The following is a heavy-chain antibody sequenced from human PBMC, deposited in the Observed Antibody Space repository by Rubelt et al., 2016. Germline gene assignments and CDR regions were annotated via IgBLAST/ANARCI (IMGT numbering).Heavy chain of an antibody. CDR1: GFTVSSNH. J-gene: IGHJ4*02. D-gene: IGHD3-10*01. V-gene: IGHV3-21*01. CDR2: ISSSGSYT. Sequence: CGGGLVQPGGSLRLSCAASGFTVSSNHMSWVRQAPGKGLEWVSSISSSGSYTYYTDSVKGRFTISRDNAENSLYLQMNSLRAEDTAVYYCARASGHYDYWGQGTPVTVSS. CDR3: ARASGHYDY.